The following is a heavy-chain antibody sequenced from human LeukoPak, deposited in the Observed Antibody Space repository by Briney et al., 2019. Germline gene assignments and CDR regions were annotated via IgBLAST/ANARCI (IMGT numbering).Heavy chain of an antibody. CDR2: SRGSGGIT. CDR1: GGSISSYY. Sequence: ETLSLTCAVSGGSISSYYWSWIRQPPGKGLEWVSTSRGSGGITYYADSVKGRFTISRDHSRNTLYLQMDGLRVEDTAVYYCAKGYADYGADAFDIWGQGTMVAVSS. CDR3: AKGYADYGADAFDI. D-gene: IGHD4-17*01. V-gene: IGHV3-23*01. J-gene: IGHJ3*02.